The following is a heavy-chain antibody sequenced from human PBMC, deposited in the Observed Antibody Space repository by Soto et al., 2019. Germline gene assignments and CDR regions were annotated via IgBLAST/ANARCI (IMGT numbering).Heavy chain of an antibody. D-gene: IGHD1-20*01. J-gene: IGHJ6*04. Sequence: SVKVSCKASGGTFSSYAISWVRQAPGQGLEWMGGIIPIFGTANYAQKFQGRVTITADESTSTAYMELSSLRSEDTAVYYCARSGITGKRNYYYYSVMDVWGKGTTVTVSS. CDR3: ARSGITGKRNYYYYSVMDV. CDR2: IIPIFGTA. CDR1: GGTFSSYA. V-gene: IGHV1-69*13.